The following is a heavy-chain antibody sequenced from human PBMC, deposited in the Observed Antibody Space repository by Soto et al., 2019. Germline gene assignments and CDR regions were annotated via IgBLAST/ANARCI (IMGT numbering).Heavy chain of an antibody. CDR2: ISYDGSNK. CDR1: GFTFSSYG. J-gene: IGHJ4*02. Sequence: GGSLRLSCAASGFTFSSYGMHWVRQAPGKGLEWVAVISYDGSNKYYADSVKGRFTISRDNSKNTLYLQMNSLRAEDTAAYYCAKSTAQRGSLYYFDYWGQGTLVTVSS. CDR3: AKSTAQRGSLYYFDY. D-gene: IGHD2-2*01. V-gene: IGHV3-30*18.